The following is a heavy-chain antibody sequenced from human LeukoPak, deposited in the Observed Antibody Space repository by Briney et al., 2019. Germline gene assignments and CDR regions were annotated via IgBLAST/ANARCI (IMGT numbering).Heavy chain of an antibody. Sequence: SGGSLRLSCAASGFTFSSYGMHWVRQAPGKGLEWVAIIWYDGSNEYYADSVKGRFTISRDNSKKTLYLQMNSLRAEDTAVYYCATGPPGDDYWGQGTLVTVSS. D-gene: IGHD3-16*01. CDR2: IWYDGSNE. J-gene: IGHJ4*02. CDR1: GFTFSSYG. V-gene: IGHV3-33*01. CDR3: ATGPPGDDY.